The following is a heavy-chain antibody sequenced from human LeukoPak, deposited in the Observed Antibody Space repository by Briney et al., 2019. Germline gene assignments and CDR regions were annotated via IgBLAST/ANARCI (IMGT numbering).Heavy chain of an antibody. D-gene: IGHD2-21*02. CDR1: KYTFTDYY. J-gene: IGHJ4*02. Sequence: ASVKVSCKASKYTFTDYYMHWVRQAPGQGLEWMGWINPNSGGTNYAQKFQGRVTMTRDTSISTAYMELSRLTSDDTAVYYCARASHDCGGDCYSDYWGQGTQVTVSS. CDR3: ARASHDCGGDCYSDY. V-gene: IGHV1-2*02. CDR2: INPNSGGT.